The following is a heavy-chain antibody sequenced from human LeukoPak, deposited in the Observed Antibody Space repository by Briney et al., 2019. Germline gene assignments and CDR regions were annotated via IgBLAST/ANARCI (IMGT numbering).Heavy chain of an antibody. Sequence: PGGSLRLSCAASGFTVSSNYMSWVRQAPGKGLEWVSVIYSGGSTYYADSVKGRFTISRDNSKNTLYLQMNSLRAEDTAVYYCARFTLVGATPTSPSNFDIWGQGTMVTVSS. CDR2: IYSGGST. CDR3: ARFTLVGATPTSPSNFDI. J-gene: IGHJ3*02. D-gene: IGHD1-26*01. V-gene: IGHV3-53*01. CDR1: GFTVSSNY.